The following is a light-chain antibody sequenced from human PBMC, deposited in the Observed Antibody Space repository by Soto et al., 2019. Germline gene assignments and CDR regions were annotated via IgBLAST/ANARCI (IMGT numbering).Light chain of an antibody. J-gene: IGLJ2*01. CDR3: CSYGGSDNSVA. CDR2: EGS. CDR1: SSDVGSYNL. Sequence: QSALTQPASVSGSPGQSITISCTGTSSDVGSYNLVSWYQQHPGKAPKLMIYEGSKRPSGVSNRFSGSKSGNTASLTISGLQAEDEADYYCCSYGGSDNSVAFGGGTKLTVL. V-gene: IGLV2-23*01.